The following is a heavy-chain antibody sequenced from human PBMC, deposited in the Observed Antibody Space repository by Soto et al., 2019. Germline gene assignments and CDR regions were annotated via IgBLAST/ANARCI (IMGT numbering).Heavy chain of an antibody. J-gene: IGHJ4*02. D-gene: IGHD7-27*01. V-gene: IGHV3-30-3*01. CDR1: GFSFSISP. CDR3: ARDPKTSGGQHWAFNYFDY. Sequence: GGSLRLSCAASGFSFSISPMHWVRQAPGKGPEWVALISYDGTNKFYADSVKGRFTISRDNSKSTLYLQVDSLRPEDAAVYYCARDPKTSGGQHWAFNYFDYWGQGTPVTVSS. CDR2: ISYDGTNK.